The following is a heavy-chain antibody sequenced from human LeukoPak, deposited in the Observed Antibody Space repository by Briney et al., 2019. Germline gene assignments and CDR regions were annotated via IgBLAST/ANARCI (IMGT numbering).Heavy chain of an antibody. V-gene: IGHV3-7*03. D-gene: IGHD6-6*01. CDR2: IKQDGSEK. Sequence: GGSLRLSCAASGFTFSSYWMSWVRQAPGKGLEWVANIKQDGSEKYYVDSVKGRFTISRDNAKNSLYLQINSLRAEDTAVYYCARSSYSSSSSVWGQGTMATVSS. CDR3: ARSSYSSSSSV. CDR1: GFTFSSYW. J-gene: IGHJ3*01.